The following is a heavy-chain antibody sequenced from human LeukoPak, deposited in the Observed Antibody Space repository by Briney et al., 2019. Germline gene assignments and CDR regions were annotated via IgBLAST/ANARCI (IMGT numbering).Heavy chain of an antibody. CDR3: ARSEMATNPLDY. CDR1: GGSFSGYY. D-gene: IGHD5-24*01. Sequence: SETLSLTCAVYGGSFSGYYWSWIRQPPGKGLEWIGEINHSGSTNYNPSLKSRVTISVDTSKNQFSLKLSSVTAADTAVYYCARSEMATNPLDYWGQGTLVTVSS. V-gene: IGHV4-34*01. J-gene: IGHJ4*02. CDR2: INHSGST.